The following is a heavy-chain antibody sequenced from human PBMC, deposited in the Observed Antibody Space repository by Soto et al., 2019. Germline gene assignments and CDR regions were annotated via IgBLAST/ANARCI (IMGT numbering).Heavy chain of an antibody. CDR1: GGSIISSSYY. J-gene: IGHJ4*02. CDR3: ARLSHRLVQFDY. CDR2: IYYSGST. D-gene: IGHD6-19*01. Sequence: TSETLSLTCTVSGGSIISSSYYWGWIRQPPGKGLEWIGSIYYSGSTYYNPSLKSRVTISVDTSKNQFSLKLSSVTAADTAVYYCARLSHRLVQFDYWGQGTLVTVSS. V-gene: IGHV4-39*01.